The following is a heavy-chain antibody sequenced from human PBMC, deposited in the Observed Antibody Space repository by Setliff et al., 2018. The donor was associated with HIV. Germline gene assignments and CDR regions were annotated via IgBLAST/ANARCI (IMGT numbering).Heavy chain of an antibody. CDR3: ARDLTSNSNCFEP. V-gene: IGHV1-46*01. CDR2: ISPSDGST. CDR1: GYTFTSYY. J-gene: IGHJ5*02. D-gene: IGHD4-4*01. Sequence: ASVKVSCKASGYTFTSYYMHWVRQAPGQGLEWMGIISPSDGSTNYAQKFLGRVTLTRDTSLNQFSLKLTSVTAADTAIYYCARDLTSNSNCFEPWGQGTQVTVSS.